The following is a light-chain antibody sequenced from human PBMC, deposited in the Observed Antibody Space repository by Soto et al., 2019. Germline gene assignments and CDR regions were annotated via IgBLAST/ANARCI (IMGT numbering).Light chain of an antibody. Sequence: DIQMTQSPSSLSASVGDRVTITCRASQGIDTYLAWYQQEPGKVPKLLVYGASTLQSGVPSRFSGSGVGTDFTLTISSLQPEDVGTYYCQKYDDAPPTFGGGTKVEIK. CDR1: QGIDTY. CDR2: GAS. CDR3: QKYDDAPPT. J-gene: IGKJ4*01. V-gene: IGKV1-27*01.